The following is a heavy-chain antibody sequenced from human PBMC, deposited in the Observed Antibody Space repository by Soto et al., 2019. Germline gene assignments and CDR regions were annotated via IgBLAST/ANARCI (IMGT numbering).Heavy chain of an antibody. V-gene: IGHV3-23*01. Sequence: GALRLSCAASGFTFSSYAMSWVRQAPGKGLEWVSAISGSGGSTYYADSVKGRFTISRDNSKNTLYLQMNSLRAEDTAVYYCAKNQDIVVVPPPSFYFDYWGQGTLVTVSS. J-gene: IGHJ4*02. CDR1: GFTFSSYA. CDR2: ISGSGGST. D-gene: IGHD2-2*01. CDR3: AKNQDIVVVPPPSFYFDY.